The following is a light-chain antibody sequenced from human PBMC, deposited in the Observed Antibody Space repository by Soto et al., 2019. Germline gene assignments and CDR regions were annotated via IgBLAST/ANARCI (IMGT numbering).Light chain of an antibody. V-gene: IGLV1-40*01. CDR3: QCYDNSLGGYV. CDR2: GDI. J-gene: IGLJ6*01. CDR1: SSNIGAGYD. Sequence: QAVVTQPPSVSGAPGQGVTISCTGSSSNIGAGYDVHWYLQLPGTAPKLLVYGDINRPSGVPDRFFASKSGTSASLAITGLQPEDEADFYCQCYDNSLGGYVFGGGTKVTVL.